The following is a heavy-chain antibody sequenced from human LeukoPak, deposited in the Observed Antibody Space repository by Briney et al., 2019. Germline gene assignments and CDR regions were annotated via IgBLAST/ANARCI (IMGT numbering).Heavy chain of an antibody. J-gene: IGHJ4*02. CDR1: GYTFTDYY. Sequence: VASVKISCKASGYTFTDYYMYWVRQAPGQGPECMGVIHPSGGGTTYAQKFQGRVTLTKDTATSTVYIELSSLRSDDTAVYYCARMAMDPAMVTNFFDLWGQGTLPIVSA. D-gene: IGHD5-18*01. V-gene: IGHV1-46*01. CDR3: ARMAMDPAMVTNFFDL. CDR2: IHPSGGGT.